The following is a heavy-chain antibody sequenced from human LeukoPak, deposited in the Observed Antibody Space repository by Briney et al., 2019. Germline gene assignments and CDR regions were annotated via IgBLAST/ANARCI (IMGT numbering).Heavy chain of an antibody. CDR2: ISYDGSNK. J-gene: IGHJ4*02. CDR3: AKDQRFGESVDY. CDR1: GFTFSSYG. Sequence: GGSLRLSCAASGFTFSSYGMHWVRQAPGKGLEWVAVISYDGSNKYYADSVKGRFTISRDNSKNTLYLQMNSLRAEDTAVYCCAKDQRFGESVDYWGQGTLVTVSS. V-gene: IGHV3-30*18. D-gene: IGHD3-10*01.